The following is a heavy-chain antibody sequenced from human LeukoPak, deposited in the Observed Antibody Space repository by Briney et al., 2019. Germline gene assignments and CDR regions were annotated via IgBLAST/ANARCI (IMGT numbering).Heavy chain of an antibody. CDR2: ISSSSYI. D-gene: IGHD2-15*01. Sequence: GGSLRLSCAASGFTFSSYSMNWVRQAPGKGLEWVSSISSSSYIYYADSVKGRFTISRDNAKNSLYLQMNSLRAEDTAVYYCARDRTRLVAATDYWGQGTLVTVSS. CDR3: ARDRTRLVAATDY. CDR1: GFTFSSYS. J-gene: IGHJ4*02. V-gene: IGHV3-21*01.